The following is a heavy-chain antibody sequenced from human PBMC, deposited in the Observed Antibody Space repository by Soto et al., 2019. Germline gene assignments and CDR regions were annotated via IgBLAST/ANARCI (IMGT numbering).Heavy chain of an antibody. CDR2: IIPMFGTT. J-gene: IGHJ2*01. CDR1: GGTFSSYA. D-gene: IGHD2-15*01. Sequence: QVQLVQSGAEVKKPGSSVKVSCKASGGTFSSYAISWVRQAPGQGLEWMGGIIPMFGTTNYAQKFQGRVTITADESXSXXYMELRSLRSEDTAVYYCAIVVTVVKAFQYGYFDLWGRGTLVTVSS. CDR3: AIVVTVVKAFQYGYFDL. V-gene: IGHV1-69*12.